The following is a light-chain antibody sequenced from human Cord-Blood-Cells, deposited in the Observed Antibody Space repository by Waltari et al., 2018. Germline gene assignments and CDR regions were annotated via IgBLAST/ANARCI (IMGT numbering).Light chain of an antibody. Sequence: SYVLTQPPSVSVAPGKTARITCGGNNIGSKSWHWYQQKPGQAPVLVINYDSDRPSGIPERFSGSNSGNTATLTISRVEAGDEADYYCQVWDSSSDQGVFGTGTKVTVL. J-gene: IGLJ1*01. CDR2: YDS. CDR3: QVWDSSSDQGV. V-gene: IGLV3-21*04. CDR1: NIGSKS.